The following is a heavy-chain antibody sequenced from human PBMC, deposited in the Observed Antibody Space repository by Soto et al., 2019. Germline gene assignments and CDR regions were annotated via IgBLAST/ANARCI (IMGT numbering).Heavy chain of an antibody. CDR1: VCTFSSYG. Sequence: GGSLRVSCAWSVCTFSSYGMHCVRHSPGKWLEWVAVIWYDGSRKFYADSVKGRFTISRDNPKNTMFLQMDSLRADDTAIYYCARDQLDRIKTRANRYFELWGQGTLVTVSS. CDR3: ARDQLDRIKTRANRYFEL. V-gene: IGHV3-33*01. J-gene: IGHJ4*02. D-gene: IGHD3-3*01. CDR2: IWYDGSRK.